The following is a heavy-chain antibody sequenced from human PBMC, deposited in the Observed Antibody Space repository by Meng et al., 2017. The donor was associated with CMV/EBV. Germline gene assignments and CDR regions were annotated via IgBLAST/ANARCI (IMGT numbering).Heavy chain of an antibody. CDR3: ARDGTSDAFDI. Sequence: GESLKISCAASGFTFSSYAMHWVRQAPGKGLEWVAVISYDGSNKYYADSVKGRFTISRDNSKNTLYLQMNSLRAEDTAVYYCARDGTSDAFDIWGQGTMDTVSS. D-gene: IGHD1-1*01. V-gene: IGHV3-30-3*01. J-gene: IGHJ3*02. CDR1: GFTFSSYA. CDR2: ISYDGSNK.